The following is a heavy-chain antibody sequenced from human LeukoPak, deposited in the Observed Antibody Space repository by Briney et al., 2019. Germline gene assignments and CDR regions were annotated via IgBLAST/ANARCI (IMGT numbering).Heavy chain of an antibody. J-gene: IGHJ4*02. Sequence: PSETLSLTCAVYGGSFSGYYWSWIRQPPGKGLEWIGEINHSGSTNYNPSLKSRVTISVDTSKNQFSLKLSSVTAADTAVYYCARGWGIYYYDSSGYYFDYWGQGTLVTVSS. CDR3: ARGWGIYYYDSSGYYFDY. D-gene: IGHD3-22*01. CDR2: INHSGST. V-gene: IGHV4-34*01. CDR1: GGSFSGYY.